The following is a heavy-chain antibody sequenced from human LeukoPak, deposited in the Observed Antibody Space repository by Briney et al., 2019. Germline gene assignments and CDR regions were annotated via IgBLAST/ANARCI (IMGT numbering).Heavy chain of an antibody. J-gene: IGHJ6*02. Sequence: GGSLRLSCAASGFSFSPYGMSWVRQAPGKGLEWVANIKQDGSEKYYVDSVKGRFTISRDNAKNPLYLQMNSLRAEDTAVYYCARELGSHYGMDDWGQGTTVTVSS. D-gene: IGHD2-15*01. CDR2: IKQDGSEK. CDR1: GFSFSPYG. CDR3: ARELGSHYGMDD. V-gene: IGHV3-7*04.